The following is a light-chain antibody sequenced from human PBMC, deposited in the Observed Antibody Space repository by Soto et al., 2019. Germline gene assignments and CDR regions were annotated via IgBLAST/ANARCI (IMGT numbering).Light chain of an antibody. J-gene: IGLJ2*01. Sequence: QSALTQPASMSGSPGQSVTISCTGTNSDVGGSAFVSWYQQHPGKAPKFIIYEVFNRPSGVSNRFSGSKSGNTASLTISGLQAEDEADYYCSSYSTSGTLVFGGGTKLTVL. CDR1: NSDVGGSAF. CDR2: EVF. V-gene: IGLV2-14*01. CDR3: SSYSTSGTLV.